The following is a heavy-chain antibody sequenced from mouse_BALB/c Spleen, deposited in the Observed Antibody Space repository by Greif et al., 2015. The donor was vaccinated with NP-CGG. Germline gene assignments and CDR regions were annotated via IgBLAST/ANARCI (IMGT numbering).Heavy chain of an antibody. CDR2: ISDGGSYT. CDR1: GFTFSDYY. Sequence: EVQLVESGGGLVKPGGSLKLSCAASGFTFSDYYMYWVRQTPEKRLEWVATISDGGSYTYYPDSVKGRFTISRDNAKNNLYLQMSSLKSEDTAMYYCARSPYYDYDLGYAMDYWGQGTSVTVSS. CDR3: ARSPYYDYDLGYAMDY. V-gene: IGHV5-4*02. J-gene: IGHJ4*01. D-gene: IGHD2-4*01.